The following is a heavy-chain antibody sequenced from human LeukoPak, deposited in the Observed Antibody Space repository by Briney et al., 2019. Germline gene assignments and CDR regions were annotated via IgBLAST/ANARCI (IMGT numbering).Heavy chain of an antibody. V-gene: IGHV4-39*07. CDR3: ARDYSYYYDSSGNWFDP. CDR2: IYYSGST. CDR1: GFTFSSYA. J-gene: IGHJ5*02. Sequence: GSLRLSCAASGFTFSSYAMSWVRQAPGKGLEWIGSIYYSGSTYYNPSLKSRVTISVDTSKNQFSLKLSSVTAADTAVYYCARDYSYYYDSSGNWFDPWGQGTLVTVSS. D-gene: IGHD3-22*01.